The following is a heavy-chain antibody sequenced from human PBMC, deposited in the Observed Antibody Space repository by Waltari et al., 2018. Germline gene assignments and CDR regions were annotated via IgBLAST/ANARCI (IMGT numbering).Heavy chain of an antibody. D-gene: IGHD2-15*01. CDR1: GYRITESA. CDR3: TRDRVGYCSGGTCYSRWFDP. CDR2: FDPEYGEA. V-gene: IGHV1-24*01. Sequence: QVQLVPSGAAVTKPGPSVKVSCRVSGYRITESAFHWVRQAPGKGLEWLGGFDPEYGEAVYAKEVQGRVTMTEETSKDTAYMELSSLTYEDTAVYYCTRDRVGYCSGGTCYSRWFDPWGQGTLVTVSS. J-gene: IGHJ5*02.